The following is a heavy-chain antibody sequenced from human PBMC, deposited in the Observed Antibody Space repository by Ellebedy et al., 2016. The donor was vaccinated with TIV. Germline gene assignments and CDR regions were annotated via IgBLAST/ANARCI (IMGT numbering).Heavy chain of an antibody. J-gene: IGHJ5*02. CDR1: GFTFSDYY. D-gene: IGHD5-18*01. CDR3: ATGGYSNGYGGWFDP. CDR2: ISSSSSYT. Sequence: PGGSLRLSCAASGFTFSDYYMSWIRQAPGKGLEWVSYISSSSSYTNYADSVKGRFTISRDNAKTSLYLQMNSLRAEDTAVYYCATGGYSNGYGGWFDPWGQGTLVTVSS. V-gene: IGHV3-11*06.